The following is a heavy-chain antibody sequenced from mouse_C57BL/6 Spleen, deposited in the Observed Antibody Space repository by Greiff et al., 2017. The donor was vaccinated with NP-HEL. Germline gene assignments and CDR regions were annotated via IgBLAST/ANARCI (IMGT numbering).Heavy chain of an antibody. Sequence: VQLQQSGAELVKPGASVKLSCKASGYTFTSYWMHWVKQRPGQGLEWIGMIHPNSGSTNYNEKFKSKATLTVDKSSSTAYMQLSSLTSEDSAVYHCARDDGYGLGYWGQGTTLTVSS. J-gene: IGHJ2*01. D-gene: IGHD2-3*01. CDR2: IHPNSGST. V-gene: IGHV1-64*01. CDR1: GYTFTSYW. CDR3: ARDDGYGLGY.